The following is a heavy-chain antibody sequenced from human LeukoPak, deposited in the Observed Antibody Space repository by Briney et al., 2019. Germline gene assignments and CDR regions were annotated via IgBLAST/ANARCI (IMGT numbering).Heavy chain of an antibody. CDR3: ARDLHDDYSDY. V-gene: IGHV3-21*01. Sequence: GGSLRLSCAASGFTFSSYSMNWVRQAPGKGLEGVSSISSSSSYIYYADSVKGRFTISRDNAKNSLYLQMNSLRAEDTAVYYCARDLHDDYSDYWGQGTLVTVSS. D-gene: IGHD3-3*01. CDR2: ISSSSSYI. J-gene: IGHJ4*02. CDR1: GFTFSSYS.